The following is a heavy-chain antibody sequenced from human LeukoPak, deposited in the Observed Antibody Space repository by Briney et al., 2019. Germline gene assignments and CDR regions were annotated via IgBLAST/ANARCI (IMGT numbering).Heavy chain of an antibody. J-gene: IGHJ6*03. Sequence: DPSETLSLTCTVSGGSISSGDYYWSWIRQPPGKGLEWIGYIYYSGSTYYNPSLKSRVTISVDTSKNQFSLKLSSVTAADTAVYYCARRITIFGVEYYYYYMDVWGKGTTVTVSS. V-gene: IGHV4-30-4*08. CDR1: GGSISSGDYY. CDR2: IYYSGST. CDR3: ARRITIFGVEYYYYYMDV. D-gene: IGHD3-3*01.